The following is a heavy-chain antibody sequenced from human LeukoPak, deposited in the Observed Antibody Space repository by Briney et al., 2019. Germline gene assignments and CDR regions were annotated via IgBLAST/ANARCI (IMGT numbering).Heavy chain of an antibody. Sequence: GGSLRLSCVASGFTFSSYAMHWVRQAPGKGLEWVAVISYDGSNKYYADSVKGRFTISRDNSKNTLYLQMNSLRAEDTAVYYCAEAHGAFDIWGQGTMVTVSS. J-gene: IGHJ3*02. CDR1: GFTFSSYA. V-gene: IGHV3-30-3*01. CDR2: ISYDGSNK. CDR3: AEAHGAFDI.